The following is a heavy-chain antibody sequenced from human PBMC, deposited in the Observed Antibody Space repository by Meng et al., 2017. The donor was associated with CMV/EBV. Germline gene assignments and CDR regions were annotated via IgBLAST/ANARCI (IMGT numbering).Heavy chain of an antibody. CDR3: ARGNWNYRVYGMDV. CDR2: IIPIFGTA. D-gene: IGHD1-7*01. CDR1: GDTFSSYA. V-gene: IGHV1-69*05. J-gene: IGHJ6*02. Sequence: SVKVSCKASGDTFSSYAISWVRQAPGQGLEWMGGIIPIFGTANYAQKFQGRVTITTDESTSTAYMELSSLRSEDTAVYYCARGNWNYRVYGMDVWGQGTTVTVSS.